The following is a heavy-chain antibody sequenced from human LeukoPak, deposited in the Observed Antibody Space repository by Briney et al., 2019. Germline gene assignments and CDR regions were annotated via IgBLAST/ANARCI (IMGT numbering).Heavy chain of an antibody. CDR1: GYTFTNYG. J-gene: IGHJ5*02. CDR2: ISAYNGNT. CDR3: ARDITVITRWFDP. Sequence: ASVKVSCKTSGYTFTNYGISWVRQAPGQGLEWMGWISAYNGNTNYEQKLQGRVTMTTDTSTSTAYMELRSLRSDDTAVYYCARDITVITRWFDPWGQGTLVTVSS. D-gene: IGHD4-17*01. V-gene: IGHV1-18*01.